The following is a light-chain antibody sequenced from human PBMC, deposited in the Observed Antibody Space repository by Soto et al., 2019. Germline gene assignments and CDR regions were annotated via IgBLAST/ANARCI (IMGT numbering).Light chain of an antibody. V-gene: IGLV2-14*01. CDR1: SSDVGGYNY. J-gene: IGLJ1*01. CDR3: SSYTSSSTLEGV. Sequence: QSVLTQPASVSGSPGQSITISCTGTSSDVGGYNYVSWYQQHPGKAPKLMIYEVSNRPSGVSNRFSGSKSGNTASLTISGLQAEDEADYSCSSYTSSSTLEGVFGTGTKVTVL. CDR2: EVS.